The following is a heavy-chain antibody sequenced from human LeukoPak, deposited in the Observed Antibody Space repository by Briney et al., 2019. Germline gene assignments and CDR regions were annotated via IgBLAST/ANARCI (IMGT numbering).Heavy chain of an antibody. J-gene: IGHJ4*02. Sequence: SETLSLTCTVSGGSISSDYWSWIRQPAGKGLEWIGRIYTSGSTNYDPSLKSRVTMSVDTSKNQFSLKLSSVTAADTAVYYCAREFKSGMVRGTIDYWGQGTLVTVSS. D-gene: IGHD3-10*01. CDR3: AREFKSGMVRGTIDY. CDR2: IYTSGST. V-gene: IGHV4-4*07. CDR1: GGSISSDY.